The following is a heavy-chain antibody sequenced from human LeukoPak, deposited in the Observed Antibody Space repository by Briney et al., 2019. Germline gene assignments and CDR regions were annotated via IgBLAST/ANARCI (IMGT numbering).Heavy chain of an antibody. Sequence: SETLSLTCTVSGGSISSGDYSWSWIRQPPGRGLEWIGYIYYSGSTYYNPSLKSRVTISVDTSKSQFSLKLSSVTAADTAVYYCARGGCSSTSCSPRDYYYGMDVWGQGTTVTVSS. J-gene: IGHJ6*02. V-gene: IGHV4-30-4*01. D-gene: IGHD2-2*01. CDR1: GGSISSGDYS. CDR3: ARGGCSSTSCSPRDYYYGMDV. CDR2: IYYSGST.